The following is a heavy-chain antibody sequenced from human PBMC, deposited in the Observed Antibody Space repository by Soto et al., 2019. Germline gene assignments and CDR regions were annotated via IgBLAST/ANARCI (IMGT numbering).Heavy chain of an antibody. CDR2: IYPGDSDT. V-gene: IGHV5-51*01. J-gene: IGHJ6*02. CDR1: GYSFTSYW. CDR3: ARPNFDWLSPYGMDV. Sequence: GESLKISCKGSGYSFTSYWIGWVRQMPGKGLEWMGIIYPGDSDTRYSPSFQGQVTISADKSISTAYLQWSSLKASDTAMYCCARPNFDWLSPYGMDVWGQGTTVTVSS. D-gene: IGHD3-9*01.